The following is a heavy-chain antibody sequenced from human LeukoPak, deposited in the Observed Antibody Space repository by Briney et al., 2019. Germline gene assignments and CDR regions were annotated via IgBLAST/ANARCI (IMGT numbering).Heavy chain of an antibody. V-gene: IGHV3-53*01. D-gene: IGHD6-13*01. J-gene: IGHJ4*02. CDR2: IYGSGSGGST. CDR1: GFIVSSSY. CDR3: ARIAAAGPFDY. Sequence: GGSLRLSCAASGFIVSSSYMSWVRQAPGKGLEWVSVIYGSGSGGSTSYADSVKGRFTISRDNSKNTLYLQMNSLRAEDTAVYYCARIAAAGPFDYWGQGTLVTVSS.